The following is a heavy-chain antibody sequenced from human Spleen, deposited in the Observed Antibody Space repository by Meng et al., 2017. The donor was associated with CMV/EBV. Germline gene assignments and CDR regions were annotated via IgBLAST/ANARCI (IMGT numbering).Heavy chain of an antibody. D-gene: IGHD3-22*01. CDR2: VYWNNDK. V-gene: IGHV2-5*01. CDR1: LGTGRGG. J-gene: IGHJ4*02. CDR3: AHSPYPHYYYDSSGYYFDY. Sequence: LGTGRGGVDWTRQPPGKALEWLALVYWNNDKRYSTSQKSRLTITKDTSKNQVVLTMTNMDPVDTATYYCAHSPYPHYYYDSSGYYFDYWGQGTLVTVSS.